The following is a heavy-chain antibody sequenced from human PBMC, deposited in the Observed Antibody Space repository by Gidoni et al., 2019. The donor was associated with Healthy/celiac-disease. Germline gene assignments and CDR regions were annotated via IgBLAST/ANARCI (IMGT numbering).Heavy chain of an antibody. J-gene: IGHJ6*03. CDR1: GGSFSGYY. Sequence: QVQLQQWGAGLLKPSETLSLTCAVYGGSFSGYYWSWIRQPPGKGLEWIGEINHSGSTNYNPSLKSRVTISVDTSKNQFSLKLSSVTAADTAVYYCASGRGYYYYYYVDVWGKGTTVTVSS. CDR2: INHSGST. V-gene: IGHV4-34*01. CDR3: ASGRGYYYYYYVDV.